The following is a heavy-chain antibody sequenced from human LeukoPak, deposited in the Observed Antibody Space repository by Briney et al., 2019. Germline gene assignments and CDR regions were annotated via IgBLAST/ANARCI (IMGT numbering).Heavy chain of an antibody. J-gene: IGHJ4*02. CDR2: INPNSGGT. D-gene: IGHD2-2*02. V-gene: IGHV1-2*02. Sequence: GASVKVSCKASGYTFTGYYMHWVRQAPGQGLEWMGWINPNSGGTNYAQKFQGRVTMTRDTSISTAYMELSRLRSDDTAVYYCARDEGYCSSTSCYKGLDYWGQGTLVTVSS. CDR3: ARDEGYCSSTSCYKGLDY. CDR1: GYTFTGYY.